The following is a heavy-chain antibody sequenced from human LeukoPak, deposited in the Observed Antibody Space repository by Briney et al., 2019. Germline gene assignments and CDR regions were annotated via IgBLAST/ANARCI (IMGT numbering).Heavy chain of an antibody. CDR3: AKTVFGRNYYYYGMDV. CDR1: GFTFSSYS. CDR2: ISGSGGST. D-gene: IGHD3-10*01. Sequence: GGSLRLSCAASGFTFSSYSMNWVRQAPGKGLEWVSAISGSGGSTYYADSVKGRFTISRDNSKNTLYLQMNSLRAEDTAVYYCAKTVFGRNYYYYGMDVWGQGTTVTVSS. J-gene: IGHJ6*02. V-gene: IGHV3-23*01.